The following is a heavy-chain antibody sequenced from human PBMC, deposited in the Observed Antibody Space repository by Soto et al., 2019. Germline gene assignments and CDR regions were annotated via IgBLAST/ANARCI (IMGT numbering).Heavy chain of an antibody. J-gene: IGHJ4*02. CDR2: IGGSGSNT. D-gene: IGHD3-22*01. V-gene: IGHV3-23*01. CDR1: GFTFSSYA. CDR3: ARPYYYDNSGYYY. Sequence: GGSLRLSCAASGFTFSSYAMSWVRQAPGKGLEWVSTIGGSGSNTYYADSVKGRFTIFRDNSRNTLYLQMNSLRAEDTAVYYCARPYYYDNSGYYYWGQGTLVTVSS.